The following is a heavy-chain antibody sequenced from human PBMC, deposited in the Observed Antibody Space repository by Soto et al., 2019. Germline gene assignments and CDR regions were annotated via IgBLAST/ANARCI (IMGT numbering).Heavy chain of an antibody. CDR2: IYYSGST. CDR1: GGSISSGGYY. D-gene: IGHD3-16*01. J-gene: IGHJ5*02. Sequence: PSETLSLTCTVSGGSISSGGYYWSWIRQHPGKGLEWIAYIYYSGSTYYNPSLKSRVTISLDTSKNQFSLKLTSLSAADTAVCCFARWGPGEFDPWGHGILVAVAS. CDR3: ARWGPGEFDP. V-gene: IGHV4-31*03.